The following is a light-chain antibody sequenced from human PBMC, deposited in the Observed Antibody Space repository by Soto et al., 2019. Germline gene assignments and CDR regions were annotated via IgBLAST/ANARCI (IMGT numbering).Light chain of an antibody. CDR2: EVS. Sequence: QSAPTQPPSASGSPGQSATISCTGTSSDVGGYNYVSWYQQYPGKAPKLMIYEVSKRPSGVPDRFSGSKSGNTASLTISGLQAEDEADYYCSSYKSSSTLPYVFGTGTKLTVL. J-gene: IGLJ1*01. V-gene: IGLV2-8*01. CDR3: SSYKSSSTLPYV. CDR1: SSDVGGYNY.